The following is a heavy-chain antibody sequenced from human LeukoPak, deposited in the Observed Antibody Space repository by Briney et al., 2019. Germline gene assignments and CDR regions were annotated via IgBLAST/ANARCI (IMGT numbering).Heavy chain of an antibody. J-gene: IGHJ4*02. CDR1: GGSISRGDYD. CDR3: ARQRAGGYYYDY. CDR2: IYYSGST. D-gene: IGHD1-14*01. V-gene: IGHV4-61*05. Sequence: PSETLSLTCTVSGGSISRGDYDWGWIRQPPGKGLEWIGYIYYSGSTNYNPSLKSRVTITVDTSENQFSLKLSSVTAADTAVYYCARQRAGGYYYDYVGQGTLVTVSS.